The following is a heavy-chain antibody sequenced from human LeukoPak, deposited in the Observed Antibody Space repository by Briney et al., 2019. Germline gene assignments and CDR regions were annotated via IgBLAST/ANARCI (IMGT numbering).Heavy chain of an antibody. V-gene: IGHV3-23*01. Sequence: PGGSLRLSCAASGFTFSTYAMNWVPQAPGKGLEWVSGISGSGSTYCADSVKGRFAISRDNSKNTLSLQVNSLRAEDTAVYYCAKGPYYGSGSSYYYYGLDVWGQGTTVTVSS. J-gene: IGHJ6*02. CDR2: ISGSGST. D-gene: IGHD3-10*01. CDR3: AKGPYYGSGSSYYYYGLDV. CDR1: GFTFSTYA.